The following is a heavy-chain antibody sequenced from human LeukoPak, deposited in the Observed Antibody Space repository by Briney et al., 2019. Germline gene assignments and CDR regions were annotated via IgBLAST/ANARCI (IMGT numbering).Heavy chain of an antibody. CDR1: GGSISSSSYY. V-gene: IGHV4-39*01. CDR3: ARQLLTTVVTPLFDY. J-gene: IGHJ4*02. D-gene: IGHD4-23*01. Sequence: SETLSLTCTVSGGSISSSSYYWGWIRQPPWKGLEWIGSIYYSGSTYYNPSLKSRVTISVDTSKNQLSLKLSSVTAADTAVYYCARQLLTTVVTPLFDYWGQGTLVTVSS. CDR2: IYYSGST.